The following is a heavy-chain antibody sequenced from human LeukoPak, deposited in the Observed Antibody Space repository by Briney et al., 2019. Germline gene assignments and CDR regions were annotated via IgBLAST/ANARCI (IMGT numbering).Heavy chain of an antibody. J-gene: IGHJ4*02. D-gene: IGHD3-22*01. V-gene: IGHV3-20*04. CDR1: GFTFDDYG. Sequence: GGSLRLSCEASGFTFDDYGMSWVRQAPGKGLEWVSGINCNGGSTGYADSVKGRFTISRDNAKNSLYLQMNSLRADDTALYYCARRMSAIPYYYDSSGYCSFDYWGQGTLVTVSS. CDR2: INCNGGST. CDR3: ARRMSAIPYYYDSSGYCSFDY.